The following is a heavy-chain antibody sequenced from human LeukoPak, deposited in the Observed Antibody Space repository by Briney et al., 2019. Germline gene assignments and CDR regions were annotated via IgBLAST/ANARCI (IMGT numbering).Heavy chain of an antibody. CDR3: ARGSRSTSLDY. D-gene: IGHD2-2*01. CDR1: GYTFTSYD. CDR2: MHPNSGNT. J-gene: IGHJ4*02. Sequence: ASVKLSCKAPGYTFTSYDINWVRQATGQGLEWMGWMHPNSGNTGYAQKFQGRVTMTRNTSISTAYMERSSLRSEDTAVYYCARGSRSTSLDYWGQGTLVTVSS. V-gene: IGHV1-8*01.